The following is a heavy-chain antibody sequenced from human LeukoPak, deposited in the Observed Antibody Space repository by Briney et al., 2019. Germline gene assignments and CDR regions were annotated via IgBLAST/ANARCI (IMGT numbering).Heavy chain of an antibody. CDR1: GFTFSSYG. CDR3: AKDRDYGDYLNIDY. Sequence: PGRSLRLSCAASGFTFSSYGMHWVRQAPGKGLEWVAVISYDGSNKYYADSVKGRFTISRDNSKNTLYLQMNSLRAEDTAVYYCAKDRDYGDYLNIDYWGQGTLVTVSS. CDR2: ISYDGSNK. V-gene: IGHV3-30*18. J-gene: IGHJ4*02. D-gene: IGHD4-17*01.